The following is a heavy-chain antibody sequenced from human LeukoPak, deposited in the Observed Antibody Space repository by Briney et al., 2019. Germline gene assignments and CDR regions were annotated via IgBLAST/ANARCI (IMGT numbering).Heavy chain of an antibody. J-gene: IGHJ6*02. CDR2: IYHSGSA. CDR3: AGSPIGYGMDV. Sequence: SETLSLTCAVSGGSISNENWWGWVRQPPGKGLEWIGEIYHSGSANYIPSLKSRITISVDKSKNQFSLKLTSVTAADTAVYYCAGSPIGYGMDVWGQGTTVTVSS. CDR1: GGSISNENW. V-gene: IGHV4-4*02.